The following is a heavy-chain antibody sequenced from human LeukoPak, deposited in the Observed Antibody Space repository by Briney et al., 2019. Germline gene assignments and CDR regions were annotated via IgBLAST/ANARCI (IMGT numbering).Heavy chain of an antibody. Sequence: GGSLRLSCAVSGITLSNYGMSWVCQAPGKGLEWVAGVSDSGGRTYYADSVRGRFTISRDNPKNTLYLQMNSLRAEDTAVYFCAKRGVVIRVILVGFHKEAYYFDSWGQGALVTVSS. J-gene: IGHJ4*02. CDR2: VSDSGGRT. V-gene: IGHV3-23*01. D-gene: IGHD3-22*01. CDR1: GITLSNYG. CDR3: AKRGVVIRVILVGFHKEAYYFDS.